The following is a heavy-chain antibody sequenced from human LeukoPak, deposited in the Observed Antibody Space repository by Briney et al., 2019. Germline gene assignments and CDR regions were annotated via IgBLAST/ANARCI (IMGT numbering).Heavy chain of an antibody. Sequence: PGGSLRLSCAASGFTFSSYAMSWVRQAPGKGLEWVSAISGSGGSTYYADSVKGRFTISRDNSKNTLYLQMNSLRAEDTAVYYCARDFVIGSLFWSGYYVHYGMDVWGQGTTVTVSS. CDR3: ARDFVIGSLFWSGYYVHYGMDV. CDR2: ISGSGGST. J-gene: IGHJ6*02. V-gene: IGHV3-23*01. CDR1: GFTFSSYA. D-gene: IGHD3-3*01.